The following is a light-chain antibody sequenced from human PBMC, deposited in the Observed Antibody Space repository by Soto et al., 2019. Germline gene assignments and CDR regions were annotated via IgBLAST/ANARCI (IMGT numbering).Light chain of an antibody. Sequence: SVLTQPPSVSGAPGQRVTISCTGSRSNIGAGYDVHWYQQLPGTAPKLLIYGDSNRPSGVPDRFSGSRSGTSASLAITGLQAEDEADYYCQSYDNSLNASVFGGGTKLTVL. CDR2: GDS. CDR1: RSNIGAGYD. CDR3: QSYDNSLNASV. V-gene: IGLV1-40*01. J-gene: IGLJ2*01.